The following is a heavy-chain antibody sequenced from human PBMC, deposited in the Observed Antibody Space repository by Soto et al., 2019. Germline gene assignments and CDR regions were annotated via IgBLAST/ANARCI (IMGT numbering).Heavy chain of an antibody. Sequence: SVKVSCKASGRTFSSYAIIWVRQAAGQELEWMGGIIPIFGTANYAQKFQGRVKITADESTSTAYMELSSLRSEATAAYYCARDYGEGGGYNSYYYYYGMDVWGQGSTVTVSS. V-gene: IGHV1-69*13. CDR1: GRTFSSYA. J-gene: IGHJ6*02. CDR3: ARDYGEGGGYNSYYYYYGMDV. D-gene: IGHD5-12*01. CDR2: IIPIFGTA.